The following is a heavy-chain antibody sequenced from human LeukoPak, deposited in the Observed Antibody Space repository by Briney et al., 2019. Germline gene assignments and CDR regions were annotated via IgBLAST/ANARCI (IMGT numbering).Heavy chain of an antibody. J-gene: IGHJ4*02. CDR3: ARDAGGSYYGTDY. CDR1: GFTFSSYS. V-gene: IGHV3-33*08. Sequence: GGSLRLSCAASGFTFSSYSMNWVRQAPGKGLEWVAVIWYDGSNKYYADSVKGRFTISRDNSKNTLYLQMNSLRAEDTAVYYCARDAGGSYYGTDYWGQGTLVTVSS. D-gene: IGHD1-26*01. CDR2: IWYDGSNK.